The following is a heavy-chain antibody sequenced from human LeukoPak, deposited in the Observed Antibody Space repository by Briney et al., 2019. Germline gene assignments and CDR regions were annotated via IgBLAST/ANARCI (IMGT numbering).Heavy chain of an antibody. CDR3: ASADTGSYYGLVDD. J-gene: IGHJ4*02. V-gene: IGHV1-2*02. D-gene: IGHD1-26*01. CDR2: INPNSGDT. Sequence: ASVNVSCKSSGYTIIGYFIHCVRQAPGQGLEWMGWINPNSGDTNYAQKFQGRVSMTRDTSISTAYMELSSLRSDDTAVYYCASADTGSYYGLVDDWGQGTLVTVSS. CDR1: GYTIIGYF.